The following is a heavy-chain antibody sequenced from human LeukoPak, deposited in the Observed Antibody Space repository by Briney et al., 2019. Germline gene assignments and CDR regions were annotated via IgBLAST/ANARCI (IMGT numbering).Heavy chain of an antibody. CDR2: INHSGGT. D-gene: IGHD5-12*01. J-gene: IGHJ5*02. CDR3: AFEGPVSGYAFDP. CDR1: GESFSEYY. V-gene: IGHV4-34*01. Sequence: SETLSLTCAVYGESFSEYYWSWIRQPPGKGPEWIGQINHSGGTNYHPSLKTRVTISLDTSKNQVSLKLRSVTAADTAVYYCAFEGPVSGYAFDPWGQGALVAVSS.